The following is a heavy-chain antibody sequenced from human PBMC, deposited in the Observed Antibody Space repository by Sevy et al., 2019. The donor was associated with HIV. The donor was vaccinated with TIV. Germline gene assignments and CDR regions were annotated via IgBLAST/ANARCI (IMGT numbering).Heavy chain of an antibody. V-gene: IGHV3-15*01. J-gene: IGHJ6*02. CDR3: STDPIIVLLVTDGMDV. Sequence: GGSVRLSCAASGFIYSNYWMSWVRQAPGKGLEWVGRIKSKADGGTTEYAAAVKGRFTISRDDSKNTLYLQMNSLKTEDTAIYYCSTDPIIVLLVTDGMDVWGQGTTVTVSS. CDR2: IKSKADGGTT. CDR1: GFIYSNYW. D-gene: IGHD2-8*02.